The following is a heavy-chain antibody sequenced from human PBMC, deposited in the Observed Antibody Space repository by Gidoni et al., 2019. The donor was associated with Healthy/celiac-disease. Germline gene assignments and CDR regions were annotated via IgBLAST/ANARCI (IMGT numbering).Heavy chain of an antibody. D-gene: IGHD2-21*02. CDR1: GGSVSSGSYY. Sequence: LVKPSETLSLTCTVSGGSVSSGSYYWSWIRQPPGKGLEWIGYIYYSGSTNYTPSLKSRVTISVDTSKNQFSLKLSSVTAADTAVYYCARFDVVTAIFDYWGQGTLVTVSS. V-gene: IGHV4-61*01. CDR2: IYYSGST. J-gene: IGHJ4*02. CDR3: ARFDVVTAIFDY.